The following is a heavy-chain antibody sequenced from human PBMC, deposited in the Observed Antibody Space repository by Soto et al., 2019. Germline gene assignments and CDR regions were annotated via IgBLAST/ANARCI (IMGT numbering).Heavy chain of an antibody. Sequence: QVQLVQSGAEVKKPGASVKVSCKASGFTFTRFTCYGISWVRQAPGQGLEWRGWISAFSGNTNYAEKLQGRVTMTTDTSTSAVYMEVRSLRSDDTAVYYCARGGYSGNDPRYYSYYGMDVWGQGTTVTVSS. V-gene: IGHV1-18*04. CDR3: ARGGYSGNDPRYYSYYGMDV. CDR1: GFTFTRFTCYG. CDR2: ISAFSGNT. J-gene: IGHJ6*02. D-gene: IGHD5-12*01.